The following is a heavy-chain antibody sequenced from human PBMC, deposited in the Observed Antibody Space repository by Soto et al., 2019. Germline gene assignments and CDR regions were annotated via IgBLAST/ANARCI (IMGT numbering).Heavy chain of an antibody. J-gene: IGHJ4*02. D-gene: IGHD3-10*01. Sequence: QVQLVQSGPEVKKPGASVKVSCKGSGYTFANYAIHWLRQAPGQRPEWMGWTSAGNRQTDYSQNFQGRVSITRDTSAGTAYMELSSLRSEDTAIYFCARGQAGGSGSFYYYFDYWGQGTPVAVSS. CDR2: TSAGNRQT. CDR1: GYTFANYA. V-gene: IGHV1-3*01. CDR3: ARGQAGGSGSFYYYFDY.